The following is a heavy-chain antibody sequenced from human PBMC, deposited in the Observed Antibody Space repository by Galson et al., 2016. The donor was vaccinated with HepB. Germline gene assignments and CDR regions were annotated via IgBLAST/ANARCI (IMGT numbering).Heavy chain of an antibody. D-gene: IGHD2-15*01. CDR3: ARREGYCSGGRCNGFDY. CDR1: GYTFSNYW. CDR2: IFPGDSDI. J-gene: IGHJ4*02. V-gene: IGHV5-51*01. Sequence: QSGAEVKKPGESLKISCTGFGYTFSNYWIAWVRQMPRKGLEWMGIIFPGDSDIKYSPSFQGQVTISADKSISTAYLQWSSLKASDTAIYYCARREGYCSGGRCNGFDYWGQGTLVSVSS.